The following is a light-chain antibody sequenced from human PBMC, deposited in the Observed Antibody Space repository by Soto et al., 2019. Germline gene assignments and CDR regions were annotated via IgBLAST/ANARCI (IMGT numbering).Light chain of an antibody. J-gene: IGLJ1*01. CDR3: NSYTSSSTPAYV. CDR1: SSDVGGYNY. V-gene: IGLV2-14*01. CDR2: GVS. Sequence: QSVLTQPASVSGSPGQSITISCTGTSSDVGGYNYVSWYQQHPGKAPKLMIYGVSNRPSGVSNRFSASKSGNTASLTISGLQAEDEADYYSNSYTSSSTPAYVFGTGTKVTVL.